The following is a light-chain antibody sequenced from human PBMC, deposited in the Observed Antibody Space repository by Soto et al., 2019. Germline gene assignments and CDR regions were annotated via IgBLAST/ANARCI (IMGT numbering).Light chain of an antibody. CDR2: GAS. CDR3: QQYHNWPPLT. Sequence: EIVMTQSPATLSVSPGERATLSCRASQSVSSNLAWYQHKHGQAPRLLIYGASTRATGIPARFSGSGSGTEFTLTISSLQSEDFAVYYCQQYHNWPPLTFGGGTKVEI. V-gene: IGKV3-15*01. CDR1: QSVSSN. J-gene: IGKJ4*01.